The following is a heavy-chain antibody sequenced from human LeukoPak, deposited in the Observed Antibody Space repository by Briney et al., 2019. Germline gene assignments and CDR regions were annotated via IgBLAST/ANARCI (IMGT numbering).Heavy chain of an antibody. D-gene: IGHD2-2*01. CDR3: ARDRGYCSSTSCYFDY. Sequence: SVKVSCKASGGTFSSYAISWVRQAPGQGLEWMGGIIRIFGTANYEQKFQGRVTITADESTSTAYMELSSLRSEDTAVYYCARDRGYCSSTSCYFDYWGQGTLVTVSS. CDR1: GGTFSSYA. J-gene: IGHJ4*02. CDR2: IIRIFGTA. V-gene: IGHV1-69*13.